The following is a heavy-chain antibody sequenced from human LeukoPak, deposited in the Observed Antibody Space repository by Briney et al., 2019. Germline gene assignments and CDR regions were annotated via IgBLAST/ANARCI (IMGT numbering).Heavy chain of an antibody. D-gene: IGHD4-17*01. V-gene: IGHV4-59*01. CDR3: ARGGRFGRMYGDYLLDY. CDR2: IYYSGST. CDR1: GGSISSYY. Sequence: SETLSLTCTVSGGSISSYYWSWIRQPPGKGLEWIGYIYYSGSTNYNPSLKSRVTISVDTSKNQFSLKLSSVTAADTAVYYCARGGRFGRMYGDYLLDYWGQGTLVTVSS. J-gene: IGHJ4*02.